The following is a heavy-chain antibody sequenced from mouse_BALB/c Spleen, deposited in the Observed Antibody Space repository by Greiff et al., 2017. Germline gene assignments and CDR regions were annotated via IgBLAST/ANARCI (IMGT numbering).Heavy chain of an antibody. Sequence: VQLVESGAELVRPGSSVKISCKASGYAFSSYWMNWVKQRPGQGLEWIGQIYPGDGDTNYNGKFKGKATLTADKSSSTAYMQLSSLTSEDSAVYFCARWYYGYENYFDYWGQGTTLTVSS. CDR1: GYAFSSYW. J-gene: IGHJ2*01. D-gene: IGHD1-2*01. CDR3: ARWYYGYENYFDY. V-gene: IGHV1-80*01. CDR2: IYPGDGDT.